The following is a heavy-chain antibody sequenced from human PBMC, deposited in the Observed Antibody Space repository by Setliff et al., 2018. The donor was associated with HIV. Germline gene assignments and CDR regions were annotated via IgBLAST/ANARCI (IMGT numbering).Heavy chain of an antibody. CDR2: IIPIFGTP. CDR3: ARWREDRRDFDY. J-gene: IGHJ4*02. CDR1: GGTFSSFA. D-gene: IGHD3-22*01. V-gene: IGHV1-69*06. Sequence: SVKVSCKASGGTFSSFAISWVRQAPGQGLEWLGRIIPIFGTPNYAQKFQGRVTITADKSTSTAYMELSSLRSEDTAVYYCARWREDRRDFDYWGQGTRVTVSS.